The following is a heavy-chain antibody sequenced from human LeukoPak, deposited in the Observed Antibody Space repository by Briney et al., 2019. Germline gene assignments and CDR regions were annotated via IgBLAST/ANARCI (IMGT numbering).Heavy chain of an antibody. CDR2: IYHSGST. CDR1: GYSISSGYY. Sequence: SETLSLTCTVSGYSISSGYYWGWIRQPPGKGLEWIGSIYHSGSTYYNPSLKSRVTISVDTSKYQFSLKLSSVTAADTAVYYCARGYDFWSGHLNYYFDYWGQGTLVTVSS. J-gene: IGHJ4*02. V-gene: IGHV4-38-2*02. D-gene: IGHD3-3*01. CDR3: ARGYDFWSGHLNYYFDY.